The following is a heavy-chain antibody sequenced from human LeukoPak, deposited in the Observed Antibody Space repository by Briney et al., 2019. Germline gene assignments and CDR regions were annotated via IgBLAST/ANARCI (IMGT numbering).Heavy chain of an antibody. CDR3: ASGSSGSWDQYFDY. Sequence: PSETLSLTCTVSGDSISGFYWSWIRQPPGKGLEWIGYIYSSGSTNYNPSLKSRVTISVDTSKNQFSLKLSSVTAADTAVYYCASGSSGSWDQYFDYWGQGTLVTVSS. CDR1: GDSISGFY. J-gene: IGHJ4*02. D-gene: IGHD6-19*01. CDR2: IYSSGST. V-gene: IGHV4-59*01.